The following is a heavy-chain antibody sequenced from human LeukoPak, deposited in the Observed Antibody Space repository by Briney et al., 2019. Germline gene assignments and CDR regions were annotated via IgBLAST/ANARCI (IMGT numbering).Heavy chain of an antibody. J-gene: IGHJ3*02. CDR3: AKDHVSGTVPDAFDI. CDR1: GYTFSNYA. CDR2: ISGSVGST. Sequence: GGSLRLSCAASGYTFSNYAMSWVRQAPGKGLEWVSAISGSVGSTYYAQSVKGRFTISTDNSKSTRCLEMSSLRAEDTAVYYWAKDHVSGTVPDAFDIWGQGTMVTVSS. V-gene: IGHV3-23*01. D-gene: IGHD1-1*01.